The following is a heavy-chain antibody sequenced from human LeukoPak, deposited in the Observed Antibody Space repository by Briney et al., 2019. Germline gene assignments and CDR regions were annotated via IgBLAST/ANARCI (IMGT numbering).Heavy chain of an antibody. CDR3: ARAHSIASYYYGVDV. D-gene: IGHD2/OR15-2a*01. V-gene: IGHV4-39*07. CDR2: IYYSGST. Sequence: SETLSLTFTVSGGSISSSYSYWGWIRQPPGKGLEWMGNIYYSGSTHYSPSLTSRVTVSVDTSENQFSLKLSSVTAADTAVYYCARAHSIASYYYGVDVWGQGTTVTVSS. J-gene: IGHJ6*02. CDR1: GGSISSSYSY.